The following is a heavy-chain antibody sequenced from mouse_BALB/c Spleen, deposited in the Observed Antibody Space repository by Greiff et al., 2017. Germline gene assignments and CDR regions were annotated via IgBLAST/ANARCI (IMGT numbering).Heavy chain of an antibody. V-gene: IGHV14-1*02. CDR2: IDPENGNT. CDR3: ALYYDYDDPFDY. CDR1: GFNIKDYY. D-gene: IGHD2-4*01. Sequence: EVQVVESGAELVRPGALVKLSCKASGFNIKDYYMHWVKQRPEQGLEWIGWIDPENGNTIYDPKFQGKASITADTSSNTAYLQLSSLTSEDTAVYYCALYYDYDDPFDYWGQGTTLTVSS. J-gene: IGHJ2*01.